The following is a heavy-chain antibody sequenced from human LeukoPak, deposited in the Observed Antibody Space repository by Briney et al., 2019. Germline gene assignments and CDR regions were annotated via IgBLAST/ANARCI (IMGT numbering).Heavy chain of an antibody. CDR2: INHSGST. D-gene: IGHD3-16*01. V-gene: IGHV4-34*01. CDR3: ARVRGLSGLRLGNPGWFDP. J-gene: IGHJ5*02. CDR1: GGSFSGYY. Sequence: SQTLSLTCAVYGGSFSGYYWSWIRQPPGKGLEWIGEINHSGSTNYNPSLKSRVTISVDTSKNQFSLKLSSVTAADTAVYYCARVRGLSGLRLGNPGWFDPWGQGTLVTVSS.